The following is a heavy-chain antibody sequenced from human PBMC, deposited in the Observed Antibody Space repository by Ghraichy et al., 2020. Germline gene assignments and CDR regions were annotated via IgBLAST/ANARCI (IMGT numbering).Heavy chain of an antibody. CDR2: INPSGGST. Sequence: ASVKVSCKASGYTFTSYYMHWVRQAPGQGLEWMGIINPSGGSTSYAQKFQGRVTMTRDTSTSTVYMELSSLRSEDTAVYYCARAKESYYDFWSGYYTGYYGMDVWGQGTTVTVSS. CDR3: ARAKESYYDFWSGYYTGYYGMDV. D-gene: IGHD3-3*01. V-gene: IGHV1-46*01. CDR1: GYTFTSYY. J-gene: IGHJ6*02.